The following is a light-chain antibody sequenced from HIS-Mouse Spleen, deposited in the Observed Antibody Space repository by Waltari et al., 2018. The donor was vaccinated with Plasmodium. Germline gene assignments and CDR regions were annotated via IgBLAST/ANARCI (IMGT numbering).Light chain of an antibody. CDR3: CSYAGSSTYV. J-gene: IGLJ1*01. CDR2: EGS. V-gene: IGLV2-23*01. CDR1: SSDVGSYNL. Sequence: QSALTQPASVSGSPGQSITISCTGTSSDVGSYNLVSWYQQHPGKAPKLLSYEGSKRPSGVSNRCSGSKSGNTASLTISGLQAEDEADYYCCSYAGSSTYVFGTGTKLTVL.